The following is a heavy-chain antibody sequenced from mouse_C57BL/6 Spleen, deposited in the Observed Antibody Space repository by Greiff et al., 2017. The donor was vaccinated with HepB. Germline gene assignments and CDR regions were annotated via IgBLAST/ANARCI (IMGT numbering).Heavy chain of an antibody. CDR2: IYPRSGNT. CDR3: ARSGGNYAAY. J-gene: IGHJ3*01. D-gene: IGHD2-1*01. CDR1: GYTFTSYG. V-gene: IGHV1-81*01. Sequence: VQLQQSRAELARPGASVKLSCKASGYTFTSYGISWVKQRTGQGLEWIGEIYPRSGNTYYNEKFKGKATLTADKSSSKAYMGLRSLTSEDSAVYFCARSGGNYAAYWGQGTLVTVSA.